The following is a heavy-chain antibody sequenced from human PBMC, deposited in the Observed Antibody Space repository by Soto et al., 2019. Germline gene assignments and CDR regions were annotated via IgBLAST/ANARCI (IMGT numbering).Heavy chain of an antibody. Sequence: QVQLVQSGAEVQKPGASVKVSCKASGYIFTSHYMHWMRQAPGQGLEWMGFIAPSVGSTTYSPKFQGRVHKSRATSSSSVYMELRSLRSEDTAMCYSASEKGGVVIWGQVTVVTVSS. J-gene: IGHJ3*02. D-gene: IGHD2-21*01. V-gene: IGHV1-46*01. CDR3: ASEKGGVVI. CDR1: GYIFTSHY. CDR2: IAPSVGST.